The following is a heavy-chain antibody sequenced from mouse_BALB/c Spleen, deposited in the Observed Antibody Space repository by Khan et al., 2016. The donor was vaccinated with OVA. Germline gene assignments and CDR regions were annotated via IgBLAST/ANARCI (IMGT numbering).Heavy chain of an antibody. CDR3: VYSVVTMNY. D-gene: IGHD2-5*01. CDR2: IHYNGST. J-gene: IGHJ4*01. Sequence: EVKLLESGPDLVKPSQSLSLTCTVTGYSITSGYSWHWIRQFQGNKLEWMSYIHYNGSTNYNPSLKSRITITRDTSTNQFFLQLNSVTTEDTAKSYVVYSVVTMNYWGQGTSVTVSS. CDR1: GYSITSGYS. V-gene: IGHV3-1*02.